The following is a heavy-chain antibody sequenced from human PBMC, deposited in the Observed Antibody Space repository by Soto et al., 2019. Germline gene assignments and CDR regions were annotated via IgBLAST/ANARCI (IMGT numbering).Heavy chain of an antibody. CDR1: GYSFTSYW. V-gene: IGHV5-10-1*03. CDR3: ASRRYDILSLYGMDV. Sequence: EVQLVQSGAEVKKPGESLRISCKGSGYSFTSYWISWVRQMPGKGLEWMGRIDPSDSYTNYSPSFQGHVTISADKSISTAYLQWSSLKASDTAMYYCASRRYDILSLYGMDVWGQGTTVTVSS. CDR2: IDPSDSYT. D-gene: IGHD3-9*01. J-gene: IGHJ6*02.